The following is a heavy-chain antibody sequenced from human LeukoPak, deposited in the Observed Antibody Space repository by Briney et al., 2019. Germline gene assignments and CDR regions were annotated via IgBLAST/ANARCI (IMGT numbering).Heavy chain of an antibody. CDR1: GFTFSSYA. Sequence: GGSLRLSCAASGFTFSSYAMSWVRQAPGKGLEWVSAISGGGGSTYYADSVKGRFTISRDNSKNTLYVQMNSLRAEDTAVYYCARDRSSGLVDFNYFDYWGQGTLVTVSS. D-gene: IGHD6-19*01. CDR2: ISGGGGST. CDR3: ARDRSSGLVDFNYFDY. V-gene: IGHV3-23*01. J-gene: IGHJ4*02.